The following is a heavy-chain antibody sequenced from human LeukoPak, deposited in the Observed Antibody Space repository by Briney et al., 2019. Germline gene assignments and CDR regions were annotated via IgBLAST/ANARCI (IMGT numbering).Heavy chain of an antibody. CDR3: VKGGQRYDFWRFDY. J-gene: IGHJ4*02. V-gene: IGHV3-23*01. CDR1: GVSFSDYA. CDR2: MSGSGGST. D-gene: IGHD3-3*01. Sequence: PGGSLTLSCAVSGVSFSDYAMNWVRLAPGTGLQWVSSMSGSGGSTYYGDSVKGRFSISRDNSKNTLSLQMNSLRAEDTALYYCVKGGQRYDFWRFDYWGQGTVVTVSS.